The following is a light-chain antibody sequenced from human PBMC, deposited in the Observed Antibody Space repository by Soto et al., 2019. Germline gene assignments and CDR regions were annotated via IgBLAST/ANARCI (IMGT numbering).Light chain of an antibody. J-gene: IGKJ1*01. Sequence: EIVLTQSPGTLSLSPGERATLSCRASQSVSSSYLAWYQQKPGQAPRLLIYGASSRATGIPDRFRGSGSGTDCTLTISRLETEDFAVYYCQQNSSSPWTFGQGTKVEIK. CDR2: GAS. CDR3: QQNSSSPWT. CDR1: QSVSSSY. V-gene: IGKV3-20*01.